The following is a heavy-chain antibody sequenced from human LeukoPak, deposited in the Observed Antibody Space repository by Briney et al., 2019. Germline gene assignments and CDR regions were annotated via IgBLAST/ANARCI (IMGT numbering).Heavy chain of an antibody. V-gene: IGHV5-51*01. J-gene: IGHJ1*01. CDR3: ARSVDGAAAGTADFQH. CDR2: IYPGDSDT. Sequence: GESLKISCKGSGYSFTSYWIGWVRQMPGKGLEWMGIIYPGDSDTRYSPAFQGQVTISADKSISTAYLQWSSLKASDTAMYYCARSVDGAAAGTADFQHWGQGTLVTVSS. CDR1: GYSFTSYW. D-gene: IGHD6-13*01.